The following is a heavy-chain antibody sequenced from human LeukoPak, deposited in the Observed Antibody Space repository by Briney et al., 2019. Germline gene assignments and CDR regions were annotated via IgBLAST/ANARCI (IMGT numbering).Heavy chain of an antibody. CDR1: GYTFTSYY. J-gene: IGHJ4*02. CDR2: INPSGDPT. CDR3: AGTVVTPYFDY. V-gene: IGHV1-46*01. Sequence: ASVKVSCKASGYTFTSYYMHWVRQAPGQGLEWVGIINPSGDPTTYAQKFQGRVTITADKSTSTAYMELSRLRSEDTAVYYCAGTVVTPYFDYWGQGTLVTVSS. D-gene: IGHD4-23*01.